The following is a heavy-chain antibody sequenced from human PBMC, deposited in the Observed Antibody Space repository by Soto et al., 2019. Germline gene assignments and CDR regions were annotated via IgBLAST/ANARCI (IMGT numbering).Heavy chain of an antibody. CDR3: ARREAYCSSSSCYANWFDP. CDR2: IYYSGST. J-gene: IGHJ5*02. D-gene: IGHD2-2*01. Sequence: SETLSLTCTVSGGSISSGDYYWSWIRQPPGKGLEWIGYIYYSGSTYYNPSLKRRVTISVDTSKNQFSLKLTSVTAADTTVYYCARREAYCSSSSCYANWFDPRGQGTLVTVSS. V-gene: IGHV4-30-4*01. CDR1: GGSISSGDYY.